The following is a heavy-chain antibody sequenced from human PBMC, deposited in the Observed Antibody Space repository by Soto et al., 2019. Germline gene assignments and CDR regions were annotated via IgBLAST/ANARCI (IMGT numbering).Heavy chain of an antibody. CDR2: IYYSGST. Sequence: TSETLSLTCTVSGGSISSYYWSWIRQPPGKGLEWIGYIYYSGSTNYNPSLKSRVTISVDTSKNQFSLKLSSVTAADTAVYYCARNNIVVVPAATTSYYYYGMDVWGQGTTVTVSS. V-gene: IGHV4-59*01. J-gene: IGHJ6*02. D-gene: IGHD2-2*01. CDR1: GGSISSYY. CDR3: ARNNIVVVPAATTSYYYYGMDV.